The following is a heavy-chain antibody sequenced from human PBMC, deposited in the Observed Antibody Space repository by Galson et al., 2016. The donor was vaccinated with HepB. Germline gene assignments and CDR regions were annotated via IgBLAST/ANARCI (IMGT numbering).Heavy chain of an antibody. CDR2: VNPKTGGT. V-gene: IGHV1-2*04. CDR3: ARSSGSYDQPFDY. D-gene: IGHD3-22*01. J-gene: IGHJ4*02. CDR1: GYTFTDYY. Sequence: SVKVSCKASGYTFTDYYIHWARQAPGQGLEWMGRVNPKTGGTNSAQKFQGWVTMSRDTSIITAYMELSRLRSDDTAVYYCARSSGSYDQPFDYWGQGTLVTVSP.